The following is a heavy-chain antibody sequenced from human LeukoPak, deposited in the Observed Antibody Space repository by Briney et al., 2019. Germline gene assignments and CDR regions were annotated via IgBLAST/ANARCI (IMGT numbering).Heavy chain of an antibody. Sequence: SETLSLTCTVSGGSISSYYWSWIRQPPGKGLEWIGYIYYSGSTNYNPSLKSRVTMSVDTSKNQFSLKLSSVTAADTAVYYCARDLPHAFDIWGQGTMVTVSS. CDR3: ARDLPHAFDI. CDR1: GGSISSYY. CDR2: IYYSGST. J-gene: IGHJ3*02. V-gene: IGHV4-59*12.